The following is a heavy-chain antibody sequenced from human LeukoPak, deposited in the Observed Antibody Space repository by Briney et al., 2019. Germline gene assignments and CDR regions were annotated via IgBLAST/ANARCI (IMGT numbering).Heavy chain of an antibody. CDR1: GFTFSSYG. Sequence: GGSLRLSCAASGFTFSSYGMHWVRQAPGKGLEWVAVISCDGSNKYYADSVKGRFTISRDNSKNTLYLQMNSLRAEDTAVYYCAKALVATTPFDYWGQGTLVTVSS. D-gene: IGHD5-12*01. J-gene: IGHJ4*02. V-gene: IGHV3-30*18. CDR3: AKALVATTPFDY. CDR2: ISCDGSNK.